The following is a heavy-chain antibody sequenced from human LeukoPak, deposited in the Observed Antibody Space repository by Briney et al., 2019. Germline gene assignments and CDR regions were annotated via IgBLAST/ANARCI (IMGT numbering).Heavy chain of an antibody. V-gene: IGHV3-53*01. D-gene: IGHD3-10*01. CDR3: TRGGSMVRGVL. CDR1: GFIVSSDF. J-gene: IGHJ4*02. Sequence: GGSLRLSCAASGFIVSSDFMNWVRQAPGKGLEWVSAMNSGGSTFYADSVKGRFIISRDKSRNMLYFQMNSLRVDDTAAYYCTRGGSMVRGVLWGQGTLVTVSS. CDR2: MNSGGST.